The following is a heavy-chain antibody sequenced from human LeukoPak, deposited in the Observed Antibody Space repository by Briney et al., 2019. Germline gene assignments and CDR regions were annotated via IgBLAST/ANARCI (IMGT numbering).Heavy chain of an antibody. Sequence: SETLSLTCTVSGGSISSYYWSWIRQPPGKGLEWIGYIYYSVSTNYNPSLKSRVTISVDTSKNQFSLKLRSVTAADTAVYYCARSNYYDSRRFDLWGRGTLVTVSS. CDR2: IYYSVST. J-gene: IGHJ2*01. CDR3: ARSNYYDSRRFDL. D-gene: IGHD3-22*01. CDR1: GGSISSYY. V-gene: IGHV4-59*01.